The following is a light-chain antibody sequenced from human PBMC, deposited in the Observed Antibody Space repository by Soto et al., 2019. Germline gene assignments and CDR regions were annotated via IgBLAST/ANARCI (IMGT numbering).Light chain of an antibody. CDR3: ATWDDSLNGVV. V-gene: IGLV1-44*01. CDR1: SSNIGTNT. CDR2: SND. Sequence: QSVLAQPPSASVTPGQRVSISCSGGSSNIGTNTVNWYQHLPGTAPKLLIFSNDERPSGVPDRFSGSKSGTSASLAISGLQSDDEADYYCATWDDSLNGVVFGGGTKVT. J-gene: IGLJ2*01.